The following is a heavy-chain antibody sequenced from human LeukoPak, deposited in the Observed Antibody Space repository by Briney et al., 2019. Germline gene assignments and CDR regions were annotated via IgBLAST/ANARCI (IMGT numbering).Heavy chain of an antibody. V-gene: IGHV1-2*02. CDR2: SNPKNGGT. CDR3: ARVPPGSSGYYKDY. D-gene: IGHD3-22*01. Sequence: ASVTVSCKASGYTFTDYYIHWVRQAPGQGLEWMGWSNPKNGGTNYVQKFQGRVSMTRDTSVSTAYMELSRLKSDGTAVYYCARVPPGSSGYYKDYWGQGTLVTVSS. CDR1: GYTFTDYY. J-gene: IGHJ4*02.